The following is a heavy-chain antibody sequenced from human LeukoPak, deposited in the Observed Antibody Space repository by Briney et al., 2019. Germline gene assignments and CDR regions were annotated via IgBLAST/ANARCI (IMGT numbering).Heavy chain of an antibody. V-gene: IGHV1-69*13. CDR2: IIPIFGTA. Sequence: GASVKVSCKASGGTFSSYAISWVRQAPGQGLEWMGGIIPIFGTANYAQKFQGRVTITADESTSTAYMELSSLRSEDTAVYYCATDGFGEGYCSGGSCFYAFDIWGQGTMVTVSS. CDR1: GGTFSSYA. D-gene: IGHD2-15*01. CDR3: ATDGFGEGYCSGGSCFYAFDI. J-gene: IGHJ3*02.